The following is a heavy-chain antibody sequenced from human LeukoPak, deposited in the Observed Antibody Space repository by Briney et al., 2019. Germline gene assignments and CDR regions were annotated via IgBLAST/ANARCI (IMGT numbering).Heavy chain of an antibody. J-gene: IGHJ4*02. Sequence: GGSLRLSCAAFGFTFSSYAMHWVRQAPGKGLEYVSAISSNGGSTYYANSVKGRFTISRDNSKNTLYLQMGSLRAEDMAVYYCARFRCSGGSCYYDYWGQGTLVTVSS. CDR2: ISSNGGST. D-gene: IGHD2-15*01. CDR1: GFTFSSYA. CDR3: ARFRCSGGSCYYDY. V-gene: IGHV3-64*01.